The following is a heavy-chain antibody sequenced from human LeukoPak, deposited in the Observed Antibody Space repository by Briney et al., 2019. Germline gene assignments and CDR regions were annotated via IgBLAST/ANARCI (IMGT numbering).Heavy chain of an antibody. V-gene: IGHV3-21*01. J-gene: IGHJ5*02. D-gene: IGHD4/OR15-4a*01. CDR2: ISGSSGKI. Sequence: GGSLRLSCAASGFTFSTSTMNWVRQAPGKGLEWMSSISGSSGKIYYADSVKGRFTISRDNAKDSLYLQMNSLRAEDTAMYYCVRIPNSANFPNWFDPWGQGTLVTVSS. CDR3: VRIPNSANFPNWFDP. CDR1: GFTFSTST.